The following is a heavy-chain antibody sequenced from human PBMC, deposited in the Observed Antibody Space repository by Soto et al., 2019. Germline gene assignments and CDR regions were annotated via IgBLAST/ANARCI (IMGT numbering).Heavy chain of an antibody. CDR3: ASSPRGYCSSTSCRELGNYYGMDV. V-gene: IGHV5-10-1*01. CDR1: GYSFTSYW. Sequence: HGESLKISCKGSGYSFTSYWFSWVRQMPGKGLEWMGRIDPSDSYTNYSPSFQGHVTISADKSISTAYLQWSSLKASDTAMYYCASSPRGYCSSTSCRELGNYYGMDVWGQGTTVTVSS. CDR2: IDPSDSYT. D-gene: IGHD2-2*01. J-gene: IGHJ6*02.